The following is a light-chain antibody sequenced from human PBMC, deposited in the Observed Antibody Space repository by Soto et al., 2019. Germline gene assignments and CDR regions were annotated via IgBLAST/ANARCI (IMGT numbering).Light chain of an antibody. CDR3: SSYTSSDTHV. V-gene: IGLV2-14*01. CDR2: EVS. CDR1: SSDVGGYNY. Sequence: SALTQPASVSGSPGQSITISCTGTSSDVGGYNYVSWYQQHPGKAPKLMIYEVSNRPSGVSNRFSGSKSGNTASLTISGLQAEDEADYYCSSYTSSDTHVFGTGTKVTVL. J-gene: IGLJ1*01.